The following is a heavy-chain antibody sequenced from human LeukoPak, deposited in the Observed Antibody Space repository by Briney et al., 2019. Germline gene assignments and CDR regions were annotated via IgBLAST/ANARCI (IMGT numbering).Heavy chain of an antibody. J-gene: IGHJ4*02. CDR1: GGSITSGDYY. Sequence: TTSETLSLTCTVSGGSITSGDYYWSWIRQPPGKGLEWIGFIHYSGSTYYNPSLKSRITISLDTSKNQFSLNLSSVTAADTAVYYCARDQGYGSGSLLAADYWGQGTLVTVSS. CDR3: ARDQGYGSGSLLAADY. V-gene: IGHV4-30-4*01. D-gene: IGHD3-10*01. CDR2: IHYSGST.